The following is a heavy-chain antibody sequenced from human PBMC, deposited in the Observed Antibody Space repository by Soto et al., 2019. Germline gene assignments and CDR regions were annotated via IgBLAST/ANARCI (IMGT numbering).Heavy chain of an antibody. CDR1: GGSFGNSA. D-gene: IGHD6-13*01. V-gene: IGHV1-69*01. J-gene: IGHJ6*02. Sequence: QVQLVQSGAEVKKPGSSVKVSCKASGGSFGNSAINWVRQTPGQGLEWLGGFIPVYRTLNYAQKFQGRVTITADESTGTAYMTLSSLASDDTAVYYCARETPSAAAAYYYYGLDVWGQGTTVTVPS. CDR3: ARETPSAAAAYYYYGLDV. CDR2: FIPVYRTL.